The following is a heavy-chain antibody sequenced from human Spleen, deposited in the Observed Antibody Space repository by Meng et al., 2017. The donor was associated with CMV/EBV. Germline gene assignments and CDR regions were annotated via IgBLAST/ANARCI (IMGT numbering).Heavy chain of an antibody. J-gene: IGHJ5*02. CDR2: IIPVIGVP. CDR1: TFSSYA. Sequence: TFSSYAINWVRQAPGEGLEWMGSIIPVIGVPTYAETFQGRVTLTADKSTSTAYMELSSLRSDDTAVYYCARGGGYDSSGYYYRRFDPWGQGTLVTVSS. CDR3: ARGGGYDSSGYYYRRFDP. D-gene: IGHD3-22*01. V-gene: IGHV1-69*04.